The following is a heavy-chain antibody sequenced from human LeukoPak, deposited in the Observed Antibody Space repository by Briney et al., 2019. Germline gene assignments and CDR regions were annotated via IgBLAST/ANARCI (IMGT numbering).Heavy chain of an antibody. CDR1: GFTFNRDW. J-gene: IGHJ4*02. Sequence: GGSLRLSCTASGFTFNRDWTAWVRQAPGKGLEWVANIKEDGSEKNYVDSVKGRFIISRDNAENSVYLQMNDLRAEDTGVYYCVTKEPSTSGWSYWGQGTLVTVSS. V-gene: IGHV3-7*01. D-gene: IGHD6-19*01. CDR2: IKEDGSEK. CDR3: VTKEPSTSGWSY.